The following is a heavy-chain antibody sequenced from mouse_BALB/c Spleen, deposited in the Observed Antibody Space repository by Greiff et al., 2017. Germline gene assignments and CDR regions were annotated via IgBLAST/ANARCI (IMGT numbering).Heavy chain of an antibody. J-gene: IGHJ4*01. CDR1: GFTFSSFG. V-gene: IGHV5-17*02. CDR2: ISSGSSTI. Sequence: EVQRVESGGGLVQPGGSRKLSCAASGFTFSSFGMHWVRQAPEKGLEWVAYISSGSSTIYYADTVKGRFTISRDNPKNTLFLQMTSLRSEDTAMYYCARDYGYNYAMDYWGQGTSVTVSS. D-gene: IGHD1-2*01. CDR3: ARDYGYNYAMDY.